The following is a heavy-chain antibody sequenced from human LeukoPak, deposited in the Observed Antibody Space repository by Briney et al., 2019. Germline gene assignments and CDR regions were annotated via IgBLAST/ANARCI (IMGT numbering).Heavy chain of an antibody. J-gene: IGHJ4*02. CDR1: GFTFSSYA. D-gene: IGHD1-26*01. CDR3: AKGTQGGSYIFDC. CDR2: ISGSGDST. Sequence: GGSLRLSCAASGFTFSSYAMSWVRQAPGKGLEWVSTISGSGDSTYYADSVKGRFTISRDNSKNTVYLEMKSLRADDTAVYYCAKGTQGGSYIFDCWGQGTLVTVSS. V-gene: IGHV3-23*01.